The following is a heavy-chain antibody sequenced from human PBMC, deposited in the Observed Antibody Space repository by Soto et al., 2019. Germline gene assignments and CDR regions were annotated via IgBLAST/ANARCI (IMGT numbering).Heavy chain of an antibody. V-gene: IGHV3-72*01. D-gene: IGHD3-16*01. J-gene: IGHJ4*02. CDR3: ARDTGGSYDY. CDR2: SRNKANSYNP. Sequence: EVKLVESGGGLVQPGGSLRLSCAASGFSFSDYYMDWVRQVPGKGLEWVGRSRNKANSYNPEYAPSVKDRFSISREKSKASMYLQMNSRKTGDTAVYYWARDTGGSYDYWGQGALVTVSS. CDR1: GFSFSDYY.